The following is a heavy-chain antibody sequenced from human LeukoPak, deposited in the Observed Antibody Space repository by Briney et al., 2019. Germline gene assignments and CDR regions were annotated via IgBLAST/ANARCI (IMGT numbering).Heavy chain of an antibody. Sequence: GASVNVSCKASGGTFISYAISWVRQAPGQGLEGMGGIIPIFGPANYAQKFQGRVTITADESTSTAYMELSSLRSEDTAVYYCARGTGTTFGESTTVWGQGTLVTVSS. D-gene: IGHD3-10*01. J-gene: IGHJ4*02. CDR3: ARGTGTTFGESTTV. V-gene: IGHV1-69*13. CDR1: GGTFISYA. CDR2: IIPIFGPA.